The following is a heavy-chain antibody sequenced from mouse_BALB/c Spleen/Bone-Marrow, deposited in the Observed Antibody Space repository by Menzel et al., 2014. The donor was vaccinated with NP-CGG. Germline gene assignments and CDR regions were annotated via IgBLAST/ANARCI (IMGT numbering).Heavy chain of an antibody. Sequence: QVQLKQSGTELARPGASVRMSCKASGYSFTSYTIHWLKQRPGQGLEWIAYIVPSTAYSNYNQKFKDKATLTADKSSSTAYMQLSSLTSEDSAVYYCAREVYGSLFAYWVQGTLVTVPA. D-gene: IGHD2-2*01. CDR2: IVPSTAYS. J-gene: IGHJ3*01. CDR1: GYSFTSYT. V-gene: IGHV1-4*01. CDR3: AREVYGSLFAY.